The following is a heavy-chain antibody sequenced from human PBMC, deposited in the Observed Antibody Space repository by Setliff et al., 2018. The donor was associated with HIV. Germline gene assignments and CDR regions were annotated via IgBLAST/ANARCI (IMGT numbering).Heavy chain of an antibody. CDR1: GFTFSGSA. CDR3: TIVGEVGATVFGY. D-gene: IGHD1-26*01. J-gene: IGHJ4*02. CDR2: IRSKTKNYAT. V-gene: IGHV3-73*01. Sequence: LRLSCAASGFTFSGSAMHWVRQASGKGLEWVGRIRSKTKNYATAYAASVKGRFTISRDDSKNTAFLQMNSLKTEDTAVYYCTIVGEVGATVFGYWGQGTLVTVSS.